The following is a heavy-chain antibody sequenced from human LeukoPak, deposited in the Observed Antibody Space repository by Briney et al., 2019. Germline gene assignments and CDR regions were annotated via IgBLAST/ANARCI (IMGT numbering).Heavy chain of an antibody. Sequence: GGSLRLSCAASGFSFISYGMHWVRQAPGKGLEWVGVISGDGRNKKYADSVKGRFTISRDNSKDTLYLQMNSLRDEDKAVYYCANRPSDYGDYVTYFDYWGQGTLVTVSS. CDR2: ISGDGRNK. J-gene: IGHJ4*02. V-gene: IGHV3-30*18. CDR3: ANRPSDYGDYVTYFDY. D-gene: IGHD4-17*01. CDR1: GFSFISYG.